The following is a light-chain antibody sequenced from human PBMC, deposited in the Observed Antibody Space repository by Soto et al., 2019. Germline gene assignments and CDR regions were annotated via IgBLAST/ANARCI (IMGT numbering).Light chain of an antibody. Sequence: QSVLTQPPSVSGAPGQWITISCTGSSTNIGRGYDVPWYQQLPGTAPKLLIYGNSNRPSGVSDRFSGSKSGTSASLAITGLQAADEADYYCQSYDSSLGGAVFGGGTQLTVL. CDR1: STNIGRGYD. CDR2: GNS. CDR3: QSYDSSLGGAV. V-gene: IGLV1-40*01. J-gene: IGLJ7*01.